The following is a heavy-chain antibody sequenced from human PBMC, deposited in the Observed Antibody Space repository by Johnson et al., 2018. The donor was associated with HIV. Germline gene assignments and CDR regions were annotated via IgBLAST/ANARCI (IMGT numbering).Heavy chain of an antibody. D-gene: IGHD5-24*01. Sequence: VQLVESGGGLVQPGGSLRLSCAASGFTFSSYAMSWVRQAPGKGLEWVSGINWNGGSTSYADSVKARFTISRDDARNTLYLQMNSMRIEDTGLYYCAKDGDDGDGPDGTKGAFDIWGQGTMVTVSS. J-gene: IGHJ3*02. CDR1: GFTFSSYA. CDR2: INWNGGST. CDR3: AKDGDDGDGPDGTKGAFDI. V-gene: IGHV3-23*04.